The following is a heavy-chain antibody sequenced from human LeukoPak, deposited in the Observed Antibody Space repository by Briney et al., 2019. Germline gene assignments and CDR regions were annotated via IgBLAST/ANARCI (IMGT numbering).Heavy chain of an antibody. CDR3: ARGTGTRIHYYYYMDV. Sequence: PSETLSLTXTVSGGSISSGSYYWSWIRQPAGKGLEWIGRIYTSGSTNYNPSLKSRVTISVDTSKNQLSLKLSSVTAADTAVYYCARGTGTRIHYYYYMDVWGKGTTVTVSS. J-gene: IGHJ6*03. CDR1: GGSISSGSYY. D-gene: IGHD1-7*01. CDR2: IYTSGST. V-gene: IGHV4-61*02.